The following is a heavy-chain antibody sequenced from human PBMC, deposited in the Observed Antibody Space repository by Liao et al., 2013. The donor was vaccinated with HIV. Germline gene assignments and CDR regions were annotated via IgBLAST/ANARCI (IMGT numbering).Heavy chain of an antibody. Sequence: QLQLQESGPGLVKPSETLSLTCTVSGGSISSSSYYWGWIRQPPGKGLEWIGRIYYSGSTYYNPSLKSRVTISVDTSKNQFSLKLSSVTAADTAVYYCARVDQYYDYWRGYENWFDPWGQGTLVTVSS. J-gene: IGHJ5*02. D-gene: IGHD3-3*01. CDR3: ARVDQYYDYWRGYENWFDP. CDR2: IYYSGST. CDR1: GGSISSSSYY. V-gene: IGHV4-39*07.